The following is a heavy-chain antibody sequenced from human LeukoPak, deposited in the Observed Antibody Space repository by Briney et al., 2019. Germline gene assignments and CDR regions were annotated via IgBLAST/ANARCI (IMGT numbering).Heavy chain of an antibody. Sequence: ASVKVSCKASGYTFTSYYMHWVRQAPGQGLEWMGIINPSGGSTSYAQKFQGRVTMTRDTSTSTVYMELSSLRSEDTAVYYCARDVGDYYDFWSGPDYWGQGTLVTVSS. CDR2: INPSGGST. CDR3: ARDVGDYYDFWSGPDY. V-gene: IGHV1-46*01. CDR1: GYTFTSYY. D-gene: IGHD3-3*01. J-gene: IGHJ4*02.